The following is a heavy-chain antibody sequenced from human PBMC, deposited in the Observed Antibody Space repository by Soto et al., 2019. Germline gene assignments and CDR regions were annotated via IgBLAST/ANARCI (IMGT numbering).Heavy chain of an antibody. D-gene: IGHD1-26*01. Sequence: QVQLVQSGAEVKKSGASVKVSCKASGYTFTNYGITWVRQAPGQGLEWMGWTSVYIGNTNYAQKFQGRVTMTTDTSTSTAHMELRSLRSDDTAVYYCARDSLRRGTAGATRGGFDYWGQGTLVTVSS. CDR3: ARDSLRRGTAGATRGGFDY. V-gene: IGHV1-18*01. CDR1: GYTFTNYG. CDR2: TSVYIGNT. J-gene: IGHJ4*02.